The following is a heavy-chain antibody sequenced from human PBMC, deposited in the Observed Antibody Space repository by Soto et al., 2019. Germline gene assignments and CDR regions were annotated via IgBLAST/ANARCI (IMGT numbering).Heavy chain of an antibody. Sequence: GGSLRLSCAASGFTFSSYAMSWVRQAPGKGLEWVSAISGSGGSTYYADSVKGRFTISRDNSKNTLYLQMNSLRAEDTAVYYCAKDRRYDFWSGYSGHWGQGTLVTVSS. CDR3: AKDRRYDFWSGYSGH. CDR1: GFTFSSYA. CDR2: ISGSGGST. J-gene: IGHJ4*02. V-gene: IGHV3-23*01. D-gene: IGHD3-3*01.